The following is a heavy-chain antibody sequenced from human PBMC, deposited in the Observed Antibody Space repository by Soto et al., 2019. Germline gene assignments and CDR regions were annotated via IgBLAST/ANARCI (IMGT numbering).Heavy chain of an antibody. J-gene: IGHJ6*02. Sequence: GGSLRLSCAASGFTFSSYAMHWVRQAPGKGLEWVAVISYDGSNKYYADSVKGRFTISRDNSKNTLYLQMNSLRAEDTAVYYCARAGKLSSTVTTNAVREKYYYYYGMDVWGQGTTVTVSS. D-gene: IGHD4-4*01. CDR2: ISYDGSNK. CDR1: GFTFSSYA. CDR3: ARAGKLSSTVTTNAVREKYYYYYGMDV. V-gene: IGHV3-30-3*01.